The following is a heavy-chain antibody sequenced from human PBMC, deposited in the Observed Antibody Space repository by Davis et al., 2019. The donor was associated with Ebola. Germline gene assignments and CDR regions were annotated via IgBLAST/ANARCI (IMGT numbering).Heavy chain of an antibody. D-gene: IGHD3-3*01. CDR3: ARVRGVVMFYMDV. J-gene: IGHJ6*03. CDR2: INPSSGGT. V-gene: IGHV1-2*02. CDR1: GYTFTAYF. Sequence: ASVKVSCKASGYTFTAYFIQWARQAPGQRLEWLGWINPSSGGTTYARKFQGRVTMTRDTSTSTVYMELSSLRSEDTAVYYCARVRGVVMFYMDVWGKGTTVTVSS.